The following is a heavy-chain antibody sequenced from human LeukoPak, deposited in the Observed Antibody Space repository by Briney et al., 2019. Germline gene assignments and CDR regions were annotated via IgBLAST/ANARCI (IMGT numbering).Heavy chain of an antibody. CDR2: IYHSGST. Sequence: SETLSLTCTVSGGSISSGGYYWSWIRRPPGKGLEWIGYIYHSGSTYYNPSLKSRVTISVDRSKNQFSLKLSSVTAADTAVYYCARSGDPIVVVPAAIQVTGDSGEDWYFDLWGRGTLVTVSS. CDR3: ARSGDPIVVVPAAIQVTGDSGEDWYFDL. D-gene: IGHD2-2*02. CDR1: GGSISSGGYY. V-gene: IGHV4-30-2*01. J-gene: IGHJ2*01.